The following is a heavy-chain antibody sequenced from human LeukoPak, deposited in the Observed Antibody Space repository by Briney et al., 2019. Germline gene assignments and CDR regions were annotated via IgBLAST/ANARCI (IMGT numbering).Heavy chain of an antibody. CDR2: ISYDGSNK. D-gene: IGHD2-2*02. V-gene: IGHV3-30-3*01. Sequence: GGSLRLSCAASGFTFSSYAMHWVRQAPGKGLEWVAVISYDGSNKYYADSVKGRFTISRDNSKNTLYLQMNSLRAEDTAVYYCAPPMRYQLLYRSNWYFDLWGRGTLVTVSS. CDR1: GFTFSSYA. J-gene: IGHJ2*01. CDR3: APPMRYQLLYRSNWYFDL.